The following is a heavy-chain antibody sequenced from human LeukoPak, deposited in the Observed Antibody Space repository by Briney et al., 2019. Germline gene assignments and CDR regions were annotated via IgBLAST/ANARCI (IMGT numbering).Heavy chain of an antibody. J-gene: IGHJ5*02. CDR1: GGTFSSYA. D-gene: IGHD3-22*01. Sequence: SVKVSCKASGGTFSSYAISWVRQAPGQGLEWMGGIIPIFGTANYAQKFQGRVTITADKSTSTAYMELSSLRSEDTAVYYCARDIDYDSSGCSVFDPWGQGTLVTVSS. CDR2: IIPIFGTA. V-gene: IGHV1-69*06. CDR3: ARDIDYDSSGCSVFDP.